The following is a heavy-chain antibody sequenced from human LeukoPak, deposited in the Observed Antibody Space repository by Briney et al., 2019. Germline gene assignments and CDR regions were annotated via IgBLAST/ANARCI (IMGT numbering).Heavy chain of an antibody. J-gene: IGHJ5*02. CDR1: GGSITSHN. D-gene: IGHD7-27*01. V-gene: IGHV4-59*11. CDR3: ARSGAKAVALGWFDP. CDR2: IYSSGNT. Sequence: KPSETLSLTCTVSGGSITSHNWNWIRQSPEKGLEWIGYIYSSGNTKYSPSLKSRVTISIDTSKNQFSLTLGSVTAADTAVYYCARSGAKAVALGWFDPWGQGTLVTVSS.